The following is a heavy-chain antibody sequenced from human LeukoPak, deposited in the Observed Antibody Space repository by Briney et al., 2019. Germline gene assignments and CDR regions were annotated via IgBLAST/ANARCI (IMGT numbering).Heavy chain of an antibody. CDR2: ISSRAGTI. Sequence: GGSLRLSCSASGLTFSSYEMNWVRQAPGKGLEWVSSISSRAGTIYYADSVKGRFTISRDNAKNSLYLQMNSLRAEDTAVYYCARDVTASGSHDYWGQGTLVTVSS. V-gene: IGHV3-48*03. J-gene: IGHJ4*02. CDR1: GLTFSSYE. CDR3: ARDVTASGSHDY. D-gene: IGHD3-10*01.